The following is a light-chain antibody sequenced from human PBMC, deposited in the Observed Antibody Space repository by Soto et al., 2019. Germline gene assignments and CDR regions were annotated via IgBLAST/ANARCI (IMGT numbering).Light chain of an antibody. Sequence: QSALTQPASVSGSPGQSITISCTGTSSDVGGYNYVSWYQQHPGKAPKLMIYEVSNRPSGVSNRFSGSKSGNTASLTISGLHAEDEADYYCSSYTSSHTWVFGGGTKLTVL. CDR1: SSDVGGYNY. V-gene: IGLV2-14*01. CDR2: EVS. CDR3: SSYTSSHTWV. J-gene: IGLJ3*02.